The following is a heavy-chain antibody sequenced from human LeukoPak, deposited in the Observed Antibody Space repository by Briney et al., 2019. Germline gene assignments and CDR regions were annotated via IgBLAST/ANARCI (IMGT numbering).Heavy chain of an antibody. CDR1: GFTFSSYE. D-gene: IGHD2-15*01. J-gene: IGHJ4*02. CDR3: ARDFGSGSSYCDY. V-gene: IGHV3-21*01. CDR2: ISSSSSYI. Sequence: GGSLRLSCTVSGFTFSSYEMNWVRQAPGKGLEWVSSISSSSSYIYYADSVKGRFTISRDNAKNSLYLQMNSLRAEDTAVYYCARDFGSGSSYCDYWGQGTLVTVSS.